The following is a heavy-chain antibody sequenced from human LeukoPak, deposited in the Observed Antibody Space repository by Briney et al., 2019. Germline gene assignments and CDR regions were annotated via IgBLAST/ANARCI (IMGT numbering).Heavy chain of an antibody. CDR3: ARSYGDDVRNEYFQH. J-gene: IGHJ1*01. CDR2: IYDSGSI. V-gene: IGHV4-59*08. CDR1: GGSISSYY. D-gene: IGHD4-17*01. Sequence: PSETLSLTCTVSGGSISSYYWSWIRQSPGKGLEWIGYIYDSGSINYNPSLKSRVTISVDTSKKQFSLKVSSVTAADTAVYYCARSYGDDVRNEYFQHWGQGTLVTVSS.